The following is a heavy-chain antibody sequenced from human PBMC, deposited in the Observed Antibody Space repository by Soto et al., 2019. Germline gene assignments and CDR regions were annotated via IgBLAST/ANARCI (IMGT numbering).Heavy chain of an antibody. CDR1: GFRFNEYE. V-gene: IGHV3-48*03. Sequence: EVQLVESGGGLVQPGGSLRLSCVGSGFRFNEYEINWVRQAPGKGLEWIAYINSGGSLIYYAASVKGRFTISRGNYKDSVYLQMNSLRADDTALYYCARETSYGQSATIVGEFWGQGTLVTVSS. J-gene: IGHJ4*02. D-gene: IGHD3-10*01. CDR2: INSGGSLI. CDR3: ARETSYGQSATIVGEF.